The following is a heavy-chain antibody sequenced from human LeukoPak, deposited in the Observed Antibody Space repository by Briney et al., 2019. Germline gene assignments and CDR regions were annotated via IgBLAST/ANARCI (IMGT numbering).Heavy chain of an antibody. Sequence: GGSLTLSCAASAFTFSDYFMSWIRQAPGGGLEWVSYIGNSDSTIYYADSVKGRFTISRDSAKNSLYLQMNSLRAEDTAVYYCARHQVVPSKRPFDYWGQGTLVTVSS. J-gene: IGHJ4*02. D-gene: IGHD2-2*01. V-gene: IGHV3-11*01. CDR3: ARHQVVPSKRPFDY. CDR2: IGNSDSTI. CDR1: AFTFSDYF.